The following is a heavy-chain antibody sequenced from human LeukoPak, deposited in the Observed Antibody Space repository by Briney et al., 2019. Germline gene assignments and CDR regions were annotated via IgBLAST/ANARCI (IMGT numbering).Heavy chain of an antibody. D-gene: IGHD2-8*02. J-gene: IGHJ4*02. CDR2: IYYSGST. V-gene: IGHV4-39*01. Sequence: PSETLSLTCTVSGGSISSSSYYWGWIRQPPGKGLEWIGSIYYSGSTYYNPSLKSRVTISVDTSKNQFSLKLSSVTAADTAVYYCARARCTGGVCPTPGVDYWGQGTLVTVSS. CDR1: GGSISSSSYY. CDR3: ARARCTGGVCPTPGVDY.